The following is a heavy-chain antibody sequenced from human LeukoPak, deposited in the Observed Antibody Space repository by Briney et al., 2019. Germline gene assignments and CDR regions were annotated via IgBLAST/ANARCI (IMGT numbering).Heavy chain of an antibody. Sequence: QPGGSLRLSCAASGFTVSSNYMSWVRQAPGKGLEWVSVIYSGGSTYYADSVKGRFTISRDNAKNSLYLQMNSLRAEDTAVYYCAREGLLGFDYWGQETLVTVSS. CDR3: AREGLLGFDY. J-gene: IGHJ4*02. V-gene: IGHV3-66*01. CDR2: IYSGGST. CDR1: GFTVSSNY.